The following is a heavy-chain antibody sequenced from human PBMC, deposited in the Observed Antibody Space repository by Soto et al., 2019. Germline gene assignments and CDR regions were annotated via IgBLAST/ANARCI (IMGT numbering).Heavy chain of an antibody. J-gene: IGHJ4*02. CDR3: ARGPSGDKVHY. CDR2: IFDRGTT. CDR1: GGSITSDYSC. V-gene: IGHV4-30-4*01. D-gene: IGHD7-27*01. Sequence: QVQLQESGPGLLKPSQTLSLTCTVSGGSITSDYSCWSWIRQPPGEGLEWIGHIFDRGTTYTNPSLRSQVAISLDTSKNHFSLPLSSVTAADTAVYYCARGPSGDKVHYWGQGALVTVSS.